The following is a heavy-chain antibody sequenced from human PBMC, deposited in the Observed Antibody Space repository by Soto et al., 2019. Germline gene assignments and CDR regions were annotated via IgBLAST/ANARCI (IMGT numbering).Heavy chain of an antibody. CDR2: IFHSGTT. Sequence: QVQMRESGPGLVKPSQTLALTCSVSGGSISSGDYYWSWIRQSPGKGLEWIGYIFHSGTTYYNPSLKSRVTISIDTSKKQFALKLRSVTAADTAIYYCARAYYDVLTGYYVRYFDYWGQGNPVTVSS. V-gene: IGHV4-30-4*01. D-gene: IGHD3-9*01. J-gene: IGHJ4*02. CDR3: ARAYYDVLTGYYVRYFDY. CDR1: GGSISSGDYY.